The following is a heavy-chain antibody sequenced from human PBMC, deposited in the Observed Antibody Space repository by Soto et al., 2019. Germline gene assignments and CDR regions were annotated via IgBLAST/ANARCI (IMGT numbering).Heavy chain of an antibody. CDR3: ARPPLPGYSIHFNS. CDR1: GYIFIDYW. Sequence: GESLKISCKASGYIFIDYWIGWVRQMPGKGLEWMGIVYPRDSDNRYSPSFQGQVTISADRSTGTAFLQWRSLKASDTALYYCARPPLPGYSIHFNSWGQGTLVTVSS. V-gene: IGHV5-51*01. CDR2: VYPRDSDN. J-gene: IGHJ4*02. D-gene: IGHD2-15*01.